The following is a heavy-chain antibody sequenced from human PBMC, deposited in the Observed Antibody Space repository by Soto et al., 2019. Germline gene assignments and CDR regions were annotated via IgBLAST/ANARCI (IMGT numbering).Heavy chain of an antibody. D-gene: IGHD3-16*02. Sequence: HGESLKISCKGSGYSFTSYWIGWVRQMPGKGLEWVGIIYPGDSDTRYSPSFQGQVTISADKSISTAYLQWSSLKASDTAMYYCAKVIWGSYRYAPYYFDYWGQGTLVTVS. V-gene: IGHV5-51*01. J-gene: IGHJ4*02. CDR1: GYSFTSYW. CDR2: IYPGDSDT. CDR3: AKVIWGSYRYAPYYFDY.